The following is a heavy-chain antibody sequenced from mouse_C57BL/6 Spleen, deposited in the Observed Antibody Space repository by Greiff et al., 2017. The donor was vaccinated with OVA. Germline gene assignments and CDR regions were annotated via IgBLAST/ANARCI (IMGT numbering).Heavy chain of an antibody. CDR2: IRLKSDNYAT. CDR1: GFTLSHYW. Sequence: EVMLVESGGGLVQPGGSMKLSCVASGFTLSHYWMNWVRQSPEKGLEWVAQIRLKSDNYATHYAESVKGRFTISRDDSKSRVYLQMNNLRAEDTGIYYCTGPSTVVAWYFDVWGTGTTVTVSS. V-gene: IGHV6-3*01. CDR3: TGPSTVVAWYFDV. D-gene: IGHD1-1*01. J-gene: IGHJ1*03.